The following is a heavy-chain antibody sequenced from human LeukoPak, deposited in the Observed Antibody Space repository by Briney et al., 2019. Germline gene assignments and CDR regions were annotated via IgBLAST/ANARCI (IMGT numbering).Heavy chain of an antibody. CDR2: INPNSGGT. CDR1: GYTFTGYY. Sequence: ASVKVSCKASGYTFTGYYMHWVRQAPGQGLEWMGWINPNSGGTNYAQKFQGRVTMTRDTSISTAYMELSRLRSDDTAVYYCAREYSSSWYESGFDYWGQGTLVTVSS. D-gene: IGHD6-13*01. CDR3: AREYSSSWYESGFDY. J-gene: IGHJ4*02. V-gene: IGHV1-2*02.